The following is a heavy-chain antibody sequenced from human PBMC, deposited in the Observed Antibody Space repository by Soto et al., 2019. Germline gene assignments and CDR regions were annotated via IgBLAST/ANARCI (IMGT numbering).Heavy chain of an antibody. D-gene: IGHD6-19*01. CDR3: ARLGDS. V-gene: IGHV3-23*01. CDR1: GFTFSSYA. CDR2: IGGSGERI. J-gene: IGHJ4*02. Sequence: EVQLLESGGGLVEPGGSLRLSCAASGFTFSSYAMSWVRQAPGKGLEWVSQIGGSGERIYYADSVEGRFTISRDNSKETVFLEMNSLRDEDTAVYYCARLGDSWGQGTLVTVSS.